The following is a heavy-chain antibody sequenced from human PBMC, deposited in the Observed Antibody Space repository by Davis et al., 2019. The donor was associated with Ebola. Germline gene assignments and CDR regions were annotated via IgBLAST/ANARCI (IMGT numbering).Heavy chain of an antibody. J-gene: IGHJ4*02. V-gene: IGHV3-7*01. Sequence: PGGSLRLSCAASGFTFSSYWMSWVRQAPGKGLEWVANIKQDGSEKYYVDSVKGRFTISRDNDKNSLYLQMNSLRAEDTAGYYCARDPGRDGYNFNDYWGQGTLVTVSS. CDR3: ARDPGRDGYNFNDY. CDR2: IKQDGSEK. CDR1: GFTFSSYW. D-gene: IGHD5-24*01.